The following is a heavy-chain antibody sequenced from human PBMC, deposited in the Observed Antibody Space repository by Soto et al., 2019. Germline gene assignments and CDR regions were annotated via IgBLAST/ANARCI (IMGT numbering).Heavy chain of an antibody. CDR1: GRAFSTTY. D-gene: IGHD3-10*01. V-gene: IGHV1-46*01. CDR3: AGGTLWFGEFSQFDP. J-gene: IGHJ5*02. CDR2: INPSGGSR. Sequence: QVHLVQSGAEVMKPGASVKVSCRAAGRAFSTTYIHWVRQAPGQGLEWMGIINPSGGSRSYSQTFQGRVTMTGDTSTVYMELSSLTFVDTAVYYCAGGTLWFGEFSQFDPWGQGTLVTVSS.